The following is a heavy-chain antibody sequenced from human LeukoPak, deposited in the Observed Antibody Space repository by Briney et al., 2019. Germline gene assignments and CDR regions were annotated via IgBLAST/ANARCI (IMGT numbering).Heavy chain of an antibody. V-gene: IGHV4-59*01. CDR1: GGSIANYY. D-gene: IGHD3/OR15-3a*01. J-gene: IGHJ4*02. CDR2: IYAGANA. CDR3: ARGGLYANIRYDY. Sequence: SETLSLTCTVSGGSIANYYWTWIRQPPGKGLEWIGYIYAGANAEYSPFLRSRVTISVDTSKNQFSLNLKSATAADTAVYYCARGGLYANIRYDYWGQGALVAVSS.